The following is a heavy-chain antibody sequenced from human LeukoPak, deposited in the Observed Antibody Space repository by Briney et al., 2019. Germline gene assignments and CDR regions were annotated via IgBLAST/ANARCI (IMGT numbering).Heavy chain of an antibody. Sequence: GALRLSCAASGFTFSDYYMSWIRQAPGKGLEWVSYISSGGGTIDYADSVKGRFTISRDNAKNSLYLQMNSLGAEDTAFYYCARLGYNNFDYWGQGTLVTVSS. D-gene: IGHD5-24*01. CDR3: ARLGYNNFDY. CDR2: ISSGGGTI. CDR1: GFTFSDYY. J-gene: IGHJ4*02. V-gene: IGHV3-11*01.